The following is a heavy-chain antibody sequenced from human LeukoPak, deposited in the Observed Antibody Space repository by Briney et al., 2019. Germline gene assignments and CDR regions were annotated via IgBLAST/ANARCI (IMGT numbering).Heavy chain of an antibody. CDR3: VRDIVPYSSNWYYFDY. D-gene: IGHD6-13*01. Sequence: TGGSLRLSCAASGFTFSTYSMNWVRQAPGKGLEWVSYISSSSTKYYADSVKGRFTISRDNSKNTLYLQMNSLRAEDTAVYYCVRDIVPYSSNWYYFDYWGQGTLVTVSS. V-gene: IGHV3-48*04. J-gene: IGHJ4*02. CDR2: ISSSSTK. CDR1: GFTFSTYS.